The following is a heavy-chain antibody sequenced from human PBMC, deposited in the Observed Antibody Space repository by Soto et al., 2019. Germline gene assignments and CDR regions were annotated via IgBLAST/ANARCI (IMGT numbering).Heavy chain of an antibody. J-gene: IGHJ4*02. CDR1: GFPFRSYA. CDR2: ISYDGSTK. V-gene: IGHV3-30-3*01. Sequence: GGSLSLSCGASGFPFRSYAMHWVRQAPGKGLEWVAVISYDGSTKYYADSVKGRFTISRDNSKSTLYLQMDSLRVEDTAVYYCASRVNLGYWGQGTLVTSPQ. CDR3: ASRVNLGY. D-gene: IGHD3-22*01.